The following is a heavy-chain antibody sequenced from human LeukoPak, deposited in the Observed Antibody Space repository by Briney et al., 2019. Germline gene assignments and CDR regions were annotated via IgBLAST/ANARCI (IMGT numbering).Heavy chain of an antibody. J-gene: IGHJ4*02. CDR1: GGSISSGGYY. CDR3: AARRRDTAMPFDY. CDR2: IYYSGST. V-gene: IGHV4-31*03. Sequence: PSETLSLTCTVSGGSISSGGYYWSWIRQHPGKGLEWIGYIYYSGSTYYNPSLKSRVTISVDTSKNQFSLKLSSVTAADTAVYYCAARRRDTAMPFDYWGQGTLVTVSS. D-gene: IGHD5-18*01.